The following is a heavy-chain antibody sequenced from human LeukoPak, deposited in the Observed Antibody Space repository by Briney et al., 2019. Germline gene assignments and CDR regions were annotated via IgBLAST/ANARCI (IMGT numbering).Heavy chain of an antibody. V-gene: IGHV4-59*01. J-gene: IGHJ3*02. D-gene: IGHD3-9*01. CDR3: ARGLRYFDWMDAFDI. CDR1: GGSISSYY. Sequence: PSETLSLTCTVSGGSISSYYWSWIRQPPGKGLEWIGYIYYSGSTNYNPSLKSRVTISVDTSKNQFSLKLSSVTAVDTAVYYCARGLRYFDWMDAFDIWGQGTMVTVSS. CDR2: IYYSGST.